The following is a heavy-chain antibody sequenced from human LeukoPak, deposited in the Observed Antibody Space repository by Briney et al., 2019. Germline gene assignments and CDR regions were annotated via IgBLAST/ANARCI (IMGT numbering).Heavy chain of an antibody. D-gene: IGHD6-13*01. CDR2: ISSSSTHI. Sequence: NPGGSLRLSCAASGFPFRSYSMNWVRQAPGKGLEWVSSISSSSTHIYYADSVKGRFTISRDNAKNTVHLQMNSLRAEDTAIYYCAKRIAAALDYWGQGTLVTVSS. CDR1: GFPFRSYS. CDR3: AKRIAAALDY. V-gene: IGHV3-21*04. J-gene: IGHJ4*02.